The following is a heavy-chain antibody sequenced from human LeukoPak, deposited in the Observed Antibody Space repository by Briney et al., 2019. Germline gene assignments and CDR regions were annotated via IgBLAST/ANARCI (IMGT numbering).Heavy chain of an antibody. D-gene: IGHD3-3*01. CDR3: AKDSEMNYDFWSGYYNWFDP. CDR1: GFTFSSYG. J-gene: IGHJ5*02. CDR2: ISYDGSNK. Sequence: PGRSLRLSCAASGFTFSSYGVHWVRRAPGKGLEWVAVISYDGSNKYYADSVKGRFTISRDNSKNTLYLQMNSLRAEDTAVYYCAKDSEMNYDFWSGYYNWFDPWGQGTLVTVSS. V-gene: IGHV3-30*18.